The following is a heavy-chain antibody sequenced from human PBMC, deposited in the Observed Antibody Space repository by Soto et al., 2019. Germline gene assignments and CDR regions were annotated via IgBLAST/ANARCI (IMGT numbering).Heavy chain of an antibody. V-gene: IGHV4-39*01. D-gene: IGHD1-1*01. CDR1: GGSISSSSYY. CDR2: IYYSGST. J-gene: IGHJ5*02. Sequence: SETLSLTCTVSGGSISSSSYYWGWIRQPPGKGLEWIGSIYYSGSTYYNPSLKSRVTISVDTSKNQFSLKLSSVTAADTAVYYCARLEGGGFDPWGQGTLVTVSS. CDR3: ARLEGGGFDP.